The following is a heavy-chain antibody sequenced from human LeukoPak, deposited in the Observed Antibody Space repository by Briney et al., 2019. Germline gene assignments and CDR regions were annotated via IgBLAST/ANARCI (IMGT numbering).Heavy chain of an antibody. CDR2: TYYMSKWYN. Sequence: SQTLSLTCAISGDSVSSNRATWNWIRQSPSRGLEWLGRTYYMSKWYNDYAVSVKSRIAINPDTSKNQFSLQLNSVTPEDTAVYFCARDQSWTTGFDIWGQGTMVTVSS. CDR3: ARDQSWTTGFDI. V-gene: IGHV6-1*01. D-gene: IGHD2-8*02. J-gene: IGHJ3*02. CDR1: GDSVSSNRAT.